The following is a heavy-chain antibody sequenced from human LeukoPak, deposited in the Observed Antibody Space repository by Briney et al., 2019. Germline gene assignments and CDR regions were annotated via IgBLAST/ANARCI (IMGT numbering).Heavy chain of an antibody. CDR2: ISYDGTNK. D-gene: IGHD2-15*01. V-gene: IGHV3-30*03. CDR1: GFTFSSYG. J-gene: IGHJ4*02. CDR3: ARAGYCSGGSCYGSDY. Sequence: ETSLRLSCAASGFTFSSYGMHWVRQAPGKGLEWVAVISYDGTNKYYADSVKGRFTISRDNSKNTLYLQMDSLRAEDTAVYYCARAGYCSGGSCYGSDYWGQGTLVSVSS.